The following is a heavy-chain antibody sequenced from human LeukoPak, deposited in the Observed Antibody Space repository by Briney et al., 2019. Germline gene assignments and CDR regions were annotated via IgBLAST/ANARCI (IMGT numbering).Heavy chain of an antibody. CDR1: GGSISSSSYY. CDR2: IYYSGST. V-gene: IGHV4-30-4*08. Sequence: PSETLSLTCTVSGGSISSSSYYWSWIRQPPGKGLEWIGYIYYSGSTYYNPSLKSRVTISVDTSKNQFSLKLSSVTAADTAVYYCASLWFGEFYYFDYWGQGTLVTVSS. D-gene: IGHD3-10*01. CDR3: ASLWFGEFYYFDY. J-gene: IGHJ4*02.